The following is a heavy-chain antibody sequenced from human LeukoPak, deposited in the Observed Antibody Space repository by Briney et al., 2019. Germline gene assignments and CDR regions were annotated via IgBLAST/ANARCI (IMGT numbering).Heavy chain of an antibody. CDR3: ARAPEYGWGSYLLY. CDR1: GYSISSGYY. Sequence: PSETLSLTCTVSGYSISSGYYWGWIRQPPGKGLEWIGSFYQSGTTYYNPSLKSRVTISVDTPKSQFSLNLSSVTAADTGVYYCARAPEYGWGSYLLYWGQGIQVTVSS. J-gene: IGHJ4*02. V-gene: IGHV4-38-2*02. CDR2: FYQSGTT. D-gene: IGHD3-10*01.